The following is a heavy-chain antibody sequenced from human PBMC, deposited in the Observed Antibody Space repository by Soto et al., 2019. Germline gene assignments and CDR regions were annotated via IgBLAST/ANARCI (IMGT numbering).Heavy chain of an antibody. CDR2: IWSDGSNK. Sequence: QVQLVESGGGVVQPGRSLRLSCAASGFTFSSYGMHWVRQAPGKGLEWVAVIWSDGSNKYYADSVKGRFTISRDNSKNRLYLQMTSLRAEDTAVYYCARYYYDSSGYYPLWGQGTLVTVSS. CDR1: GFTFSSYG. V-gene: IGHV3-33*01. D-gene: IGHD3-22*01. CDR3: ARYYYDSSGYYPL. J-gene: IGHJ1*01.